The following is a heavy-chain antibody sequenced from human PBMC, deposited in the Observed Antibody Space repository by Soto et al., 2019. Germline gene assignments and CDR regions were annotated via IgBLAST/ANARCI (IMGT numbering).Heavy chain of an antibody. D-gene: IGHD3-22*01. CDR3: ASVRIVVAQPGFDY. CDR1: GGSISSGDYY. V-gene: IGHV4-30-4*01. Sequence: SETLSLTCTVSGGSISSGDYYWSWIRQPPGKGLEWIGYIYYSGSTYYNPSHKARVTISVDTSKNQFSLKLSSVTAADTAVYYCASVRIVVAQPGFDYWGKGTLVTVSS. CDR2: IYYSGST. J-gene: IGHJ4*02.